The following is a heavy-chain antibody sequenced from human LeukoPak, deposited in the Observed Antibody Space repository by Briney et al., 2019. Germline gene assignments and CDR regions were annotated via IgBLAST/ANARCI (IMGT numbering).Heavy chain of an antibody. D-gene: IGHD3-10*01. CDR2: ISGSGDNT. J-gene: IGHJ4*02. Sequence: GGSLRLSCAASGFTFSTFAMIWVRQAPGKGLEWVSTISGSGDNTYYAGSVKGRFAISRDNSKNTLYLQMNSLRAEDTAVYYCARVTYGSGTYGAFDYWGQGTLVTVSS. CDR3: ARVTYGSGTYGAFDY. V-gene: IGHV3-23*01. CDR1: GFTFSTFA.